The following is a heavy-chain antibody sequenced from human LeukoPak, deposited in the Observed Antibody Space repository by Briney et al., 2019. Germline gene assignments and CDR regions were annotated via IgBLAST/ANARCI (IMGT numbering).Heavy chain of an antibody. CDR1: GFSFSSYW. D-gene: IGHD6-19*01. CDR3: ARETSGWCFGF. CDR2: IKQDGSEK. Sequence: GGSLRLSCVASGFSFSSYWMSWVRQAPGKGLQWVANIKQDGSEKYYVDSAKGRFTISRDNAKNSLFLQMNSLRAEDTAVYFCARETSGWCFGFWGQGTLVTVSS. J-gene: IGHJ4*02. V-gene: IGHV3-7*01.